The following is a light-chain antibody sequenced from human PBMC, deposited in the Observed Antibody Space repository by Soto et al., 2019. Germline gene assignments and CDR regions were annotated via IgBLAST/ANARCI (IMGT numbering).Light chain of an antibody. V-gene: IGKV1-17*01. J-gene: IGKJ1*01. CDR3: LQHNTYPWT. Sequence: DIQMTQSPSSLSASEGDRVTITCRASQDIRNGFVWYQQKPGRAPKRLIYAASSLQSGVPSRFSGSGSGTEFTLTSSSLQPEDFATYYCLQHNTYPWTFGQGTKVDI. CDR1: QDIRNG. CDR2: AAS.